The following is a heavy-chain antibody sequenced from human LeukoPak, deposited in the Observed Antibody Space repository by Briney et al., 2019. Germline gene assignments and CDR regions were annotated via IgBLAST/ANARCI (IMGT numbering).Heavy chain of an antibody. Sequence: SETLSLTCTVSGGSISSYYWSWIRQPPGKGLEWIGYIYYSGSTNYNPSLKSRVTISVDTSKNQFSLKLSSVTAADTAVYYCARAGNYYDSSGYYSYFDYWGQGTLVTVSS. CDR2: IYYSGST. V-gene: IGHV4-59*01. J-gene: IGHJ4*02. CDR1: GGSISSYY. D-gene: IGHD3-22*01. CDR3: ARAGNYYDSSGYYSYFDY.